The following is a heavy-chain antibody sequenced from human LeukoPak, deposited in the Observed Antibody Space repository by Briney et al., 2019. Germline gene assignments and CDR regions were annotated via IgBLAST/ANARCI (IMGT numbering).Heavy chain of an antibody. CDR2: ISAYNGNT. V-gene: IGHV1-18*01. D-gene: IGHD3-10*01. Sequence: ASVKVSCKASGYTFTSYGISWVRQAPGQGLEWLGWISAYNGNTNYAQKLQGRVTMTTDTSTSTAYMELRSLRSDDTAVYYCARALRVGVISGAFDIWGQGTMVTVSS. CDR3: ARALRVGVISGAFDI. J-gene: IGHJ3*02. CDR1: GYTFTSYG.